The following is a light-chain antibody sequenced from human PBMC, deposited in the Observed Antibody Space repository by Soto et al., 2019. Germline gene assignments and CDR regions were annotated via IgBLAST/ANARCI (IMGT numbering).Light chain of an antibody. CDR1: QSVSSD. Sequence: EVVMTQSPATLSVSPGEGATLSCRASQSVSSDLAWYQQKFGQAPRLLIYAASTRATGIPARFSGSGSGTEFILTISSLQSEDFAVYYCQQYDNWPRTFGQGTKVEVK. CDR2: AAS. V-gene: IGKV3-15*01. J-gene: IGKJ1*01. CDR3: QQYDNWPRT.